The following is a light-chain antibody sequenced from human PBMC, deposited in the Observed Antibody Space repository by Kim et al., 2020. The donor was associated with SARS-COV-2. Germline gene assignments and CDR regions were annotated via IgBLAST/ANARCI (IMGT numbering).Light chain of an antibody. CDR2: QDS. J-gene: IGLJ2*01. CDR3: QTWDSSTVL. Sequence: VSPGQTASITCSGDKLKDKDAFGYQQKPGQSPVLVIYQDSKRPSGISERFSGSNSGNIATLTISGTQAMDEADYYCQTWDSSTVLFGGGTQLTVL. V-gene: IGLV3-1*01. CDR1: KLKDKD.